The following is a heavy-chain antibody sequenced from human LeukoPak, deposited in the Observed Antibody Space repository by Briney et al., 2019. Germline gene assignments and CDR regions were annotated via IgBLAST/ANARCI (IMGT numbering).Heavy chain of an antibody. V-gene: IGHV1-2*02. CDR2: INPQSGGT. J-gene: IGHJ6*02. CDR1: GYMFTEYY. CDR3: SRDLPARGYGMDV. Sequence: ASVKVSCKASGYMFTEYYMHWVRQAPGQGLEWMGWINPQSGGTNYARKFQGRVTMTRDTSITTAYMELSSLTSDDTAVYYCSRDLPARGYGMDVWGQGTTVTVSS. D-gene: IGHD1-26*01.